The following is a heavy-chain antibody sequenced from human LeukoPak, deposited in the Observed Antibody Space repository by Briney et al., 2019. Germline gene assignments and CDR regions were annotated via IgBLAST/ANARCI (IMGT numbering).Heavy chain of an antibody. CDR2: IYYSGST. Sequence: SETLSLTCTVSGYSISSGYYRSWIRQPPGKGLEWIGYIYYSGSTNYNPSLKSRVTISVDTSKNQFSLKLSSVTAADTAVYYCATTTVVTPRPGGAFDIWGQGTMVTVSS. CDR3: ATTTVVTPRPGGAFDI. J-gene: IGHJ3*02. V-gene: IGHV4-61*01. CDR1: GYSISSGYY. D-gene: IGHD4-23*01.